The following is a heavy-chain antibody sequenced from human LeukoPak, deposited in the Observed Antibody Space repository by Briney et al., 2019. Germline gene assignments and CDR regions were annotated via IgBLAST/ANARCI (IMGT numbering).Heavy chain of an antibody. CDR1: GGSISSYY. CDR2: IYYSGTT. D-gene: IGHD5-12*01. J-gene: IGHJ4*02. Sequence: SETLSLTCTVSGGSISSYYWNWIRQPPGKGLEWIGYIYYSGTTNYNPSLKSRVTISVDTSKNQFSLKLTSATAADTAVYYCARGDDYKSTHFDYWGQGTLVTVSS. CDR3: ARGDDYKSTHFDY. V-gene: IGHV4-59*01.